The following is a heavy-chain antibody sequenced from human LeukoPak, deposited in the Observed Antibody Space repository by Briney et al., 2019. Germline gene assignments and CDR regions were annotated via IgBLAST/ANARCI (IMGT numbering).Heavy chain of an antibody. Sequence: PGGSLRLSCAASRFTFLSYAMTWVRQAPGKGLEWVSCINWNGGSTDYADSVKGRFTISRDNPKNSLYLQMNSLREEDTDLYYCARVFDCSGGSCYFNWFDPWGQGILVTVSS. CDR3: ARVFDCSGGSCYFNWFDP. D-gene: IGHD2-15*01. V-gene: IGHV3-20*04. J-gene: IGHJ5*02. CDR2: INWNGGST. CDR1: RFTFLSYA.